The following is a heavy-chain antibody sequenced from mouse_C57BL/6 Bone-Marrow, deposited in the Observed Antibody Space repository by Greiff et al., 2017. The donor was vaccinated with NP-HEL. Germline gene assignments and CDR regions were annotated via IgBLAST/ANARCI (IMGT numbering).Heavy chain of an antibody. Sequence: VMLVESGAELVKPGASVKLSCTASGFAFSSYWMNWVKQRPGKGLEWIGQIYPGDGDTNYNGNVKGRATLTADKSSSTAYMQLSSMTAEDAAVYFCARYYGSSYYFDYWGQGTTLTVTA. CDR2: IYPGDGDT. V-gene: IGHV1-80*01. CDR1: GFAFSSYW. CDR3: ARYYGSSYYFDY. J-gene: IGHJ2*01. D-gene: IGHD1-1*01.